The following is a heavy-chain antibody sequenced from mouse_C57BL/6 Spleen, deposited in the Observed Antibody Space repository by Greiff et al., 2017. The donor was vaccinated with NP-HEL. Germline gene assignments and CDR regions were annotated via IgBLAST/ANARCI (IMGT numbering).Heavy chain of an antibody. J-gene: IGHJ2*01. CDR2: INPNNGGT. Sequence: EVQLQQSGPELVKPGASVKISCKASGYTFTDYYMNWVKQSHGKSLEWIGDINPNNGGTSYNQKFKGKATLTVDKSSSTAYMELRRLTSEDSAVYYCARSGGSYIDYWGQGTTLTVSS. V-gene: IGHV1-26*01. D-gene: IGHD3-1*01. CDR1: GYTFTDYY. CDR3: ARSGGSYIDY.